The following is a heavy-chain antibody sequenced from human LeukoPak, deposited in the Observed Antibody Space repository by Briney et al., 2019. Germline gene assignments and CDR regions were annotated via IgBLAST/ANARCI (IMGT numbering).Heavy chain of an antibody. CDR3: ARAYYGSGSYYYFDY. D-gene: IGHD3-10*01. CDR1: GGSISSYY. Sequence: PSKTLSLTRTVSGGSISSYYWSWIRQPPGKGLEWIGSIDYSGNTNYNPSLKSRVTISVDTSKNQFSLKLSSVTAADTAVYYCARAYYGSGSYYYFDYWGQGTLVTVSS. J-gene: IGHJ4*02. V-gene: IGHV4-59*12. CDR2: IDYSGNT.